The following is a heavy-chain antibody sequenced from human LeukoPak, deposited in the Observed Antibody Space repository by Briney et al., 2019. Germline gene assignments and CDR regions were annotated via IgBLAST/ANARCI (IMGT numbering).Heavy chain of an antibody. CDR3: ARDRGFDWLSMIPYYYYYYMDV. J-gene: IGHJ6*03. CDR2: IIPIFGTA. Sequence: GASVKVSCKASGGTFSSYAISWVRQAPGQGLERMGGIIPIFGTANYAQKFQGRVTITADESTSAAYMELSSLRSEDTAVYYSARDRGFDWLSMIPYYYYYYMDVWGKGTTVTISS. D-gene: IGHD3-9*01. V-gene: IGHV1-69*13. CDR1: GGTFSSYA.